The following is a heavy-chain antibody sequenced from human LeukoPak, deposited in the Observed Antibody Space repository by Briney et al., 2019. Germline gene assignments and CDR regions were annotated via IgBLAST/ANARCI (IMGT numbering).Heavy chain of an antibody. CDR2: ISGSGGNT. CDR1: GFTFSNFA. V-gene: IGHV3-23*01. D-gene: IGHD3-16*01. CDR3: AKRRGDYFDY. Sequence: PGGSLRLSCAASGFTFSNFAMTWVRQAPGKGLEWVSVISGSGGNTYYADSVKGRFTISRDNSKSTLYLQMNSLRAEDTAVYYCAKRRGDYFDYWGQGTLVTVSS. J-gene: IGHJ4*02.